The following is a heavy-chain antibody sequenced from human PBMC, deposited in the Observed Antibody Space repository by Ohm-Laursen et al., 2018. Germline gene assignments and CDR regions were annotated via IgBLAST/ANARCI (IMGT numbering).Heavy chain of an antibody. CDR3: GRWNDY. J-gene: IGHJ4*02. Sequence: SLRLSCSASGFILRNFGMHWVRQAPGKGLEWVAAIWYDGSNKYYAGSVKGRFTISRDNSKNSLFLQMDSLRAEDTAVYYCGRWNDYWGQGTLVTVSS. CDR2: IWYDGSNK. V-gene: IGHV3-33*01. D-gene: IGHD1-1*01. CDR1: GFILRNFG.